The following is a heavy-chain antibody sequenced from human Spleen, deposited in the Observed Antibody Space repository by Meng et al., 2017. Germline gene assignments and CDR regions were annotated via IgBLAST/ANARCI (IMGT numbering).Heavy chain of an antibody. D-gene: IGHD3-10*01. CDR1: GFTFSSYG. J-gene: IGHJ4*02. V-gene: IGHV3-33*08. CDR2: IWYDGSNK. CDR3: ARDDGSGLLWFGELLFDY. Sequence: GESPKIFCPASGFTFSSYGMHWVRRAPGKGLEWVAVIWYDGSNKYYADSVEGRFPISGDNSKNTLYLKLNSLRAGDTAVYYCARDDGSGLLWFGELLFDYWGQGTLVTVSS.